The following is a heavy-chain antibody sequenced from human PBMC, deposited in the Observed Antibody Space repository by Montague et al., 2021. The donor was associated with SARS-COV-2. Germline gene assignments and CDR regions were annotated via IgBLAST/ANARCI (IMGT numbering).Heavy chain of an antibody. CDR3: TRDYRSIVGDGLDI. V-gene: IGHV3-48*03. Sequence: SLRLSCAASGFTFSNYDMNWVRQAPGKGPEWLSYISTSAYTTSYAGSVKGRFTISRDNGKNSLYLQMNSLRVEGTAVYYCTRDYRSIVGDGLDIWGQGTKVTVSS. J-gene: IGHJ3*02. CDR1: GFTFSNYD. CDR2: ISTSAYTT. D-gene: IGHD3-16*02.